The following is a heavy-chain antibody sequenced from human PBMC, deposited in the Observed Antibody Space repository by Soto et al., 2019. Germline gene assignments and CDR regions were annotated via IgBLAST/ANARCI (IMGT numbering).Heavy chain of an antibody. J-gene: IGHJ4*02. D-gene: IGHD5-12*01. Sequence: QAQLVESGGGVVQPGRSLRLSCAASGFIFSGYAMHWVRQSPGKGLEWMAVVSYDGDTEYYADSVKGRFTISRDNSQNTLYLQMNSLRPDDAAIYYCAKETRGYEIDYWGQGTLVTVSS. CDR1: GFIFSGYA. V-gene: IGHV3-30-3*01. CDR3: AKETRGYEIDY. CDR2: VSYDGDTE.